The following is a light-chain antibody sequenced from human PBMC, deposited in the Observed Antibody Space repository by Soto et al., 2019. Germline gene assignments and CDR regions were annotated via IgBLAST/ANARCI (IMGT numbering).Light chain of an antibody. Sequence: ALRMTQSPSSFSASTGDRVTITCRASQGISSYLAWYQQKPEKAPKLLIYAASTLQSGVPSRFSGSGSGTDFTLTIGCLQSEDFATYYCQQYYSYPYTFGQGTKLEIK. V-gene: IGKV1-8*01. J-gene: IGKJ2*01. CDR1: QGISSY. CDR3: QQYYSYPYT. CDR2: AAS.